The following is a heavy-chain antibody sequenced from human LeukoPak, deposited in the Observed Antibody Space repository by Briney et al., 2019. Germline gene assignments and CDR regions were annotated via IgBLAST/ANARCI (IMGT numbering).Heavy chain of an antibody. Sequence: GGSLRLSCAASGFTFSSYEMNWVRQAPGKGLEWVSYISSSGSTIYYADSVKGRFTISRDNAKNSLYLQMNSLRAEDTAVYYCARTEWELPYYWYFDLWGRGTLVTVSS. CDR2: ISSSGSTI. CDR3: ARTEWELPYYWYFDL. D-gene: IGHD1-26*01. V-gene: IGHV3-48*03. CDR1: GFTFSSYE. J-gene: IGHJ2*01.